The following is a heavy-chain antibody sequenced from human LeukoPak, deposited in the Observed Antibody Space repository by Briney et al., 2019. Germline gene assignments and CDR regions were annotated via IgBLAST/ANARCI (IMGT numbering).Heavy chain of an antibody. D-gene: IGHD6-6*01. J-gene: IGHJ4*02. CDR1: GHSISSGYY. V-gene: IGHV4-38-2*02. CDR2: MYHSGST. CDR3: ARLTRLSTSPDRYYLDY. Sequence: PSETLSLTCTVSGHSISSGYYWGWIRQPPGKGLEWIGSMYHSGSTFHNPSLKSRVTISVDTSKNQFSLKLSSVTAADSAVYYCARLTRLSTSPDRYYLDYWGQGTLVTVSS.